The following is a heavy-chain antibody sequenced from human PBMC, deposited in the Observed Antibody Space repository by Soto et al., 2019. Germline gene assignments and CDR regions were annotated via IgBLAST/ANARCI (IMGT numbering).Heavy chain of an antibody. J-gene: IGHJ4*02. CDR1: GFTVSSNY. D-gene: IGHD2-2*01. CDR3: ARDSDQLPTVGEFDY. Sequence: PGGSLRLSCAASGFTVSSNYMSWVRQAPGKGLEWVSVIYSGGSTYYADSVKGRFTISRHNSKNTLYLQMNSLRAEDTAVYYCARDSDQLPTVGEFDYWGQGTLVTVSS. V-gene: IGHV3-53*04. CDR2: IYSGGST.